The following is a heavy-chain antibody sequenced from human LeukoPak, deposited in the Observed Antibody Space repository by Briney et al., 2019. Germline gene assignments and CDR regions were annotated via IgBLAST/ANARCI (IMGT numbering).Heavy chain of an antibody. V-gene: IGHV3-21*06. D-gene: IGHD6-19*01. Sequence: PGGSLRLSCAASGFSFSDYNMNWVRQAPGKALEWVSSITSTGTYIFYGDSVKGRFTISRDNARNSLYLQMNSLRVEDTAVYYCASSVAASWDNWGQGTLVTVSS. J-gene: IGHJ4*02. CDR3: ASSVAASWDN. CDR2: ITSTGTYI. CDR1: GFSFSDYN.